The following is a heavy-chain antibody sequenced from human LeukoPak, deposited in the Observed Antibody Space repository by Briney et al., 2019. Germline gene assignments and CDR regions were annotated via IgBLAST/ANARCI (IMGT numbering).Heavy chain of an antibody. Sequence: TSETLSLTCTVSGGSISGNIYYWGWIRQPPGKGLEWIGSISYSGSSYYNPSLKSRVTISVDTSKNHFSLKLTSVTAADTAVYYCASWSVGTSNFDYWGQGNLVTVSS. V-gene: IGHV4-39*07. CDR3: ASWSVGTSNFDY. CDR1: GGSISGNIYY. D-gene: IGHD1-1*01. J-gene: IGHJ4*02. CDR2: ISYSGSS.